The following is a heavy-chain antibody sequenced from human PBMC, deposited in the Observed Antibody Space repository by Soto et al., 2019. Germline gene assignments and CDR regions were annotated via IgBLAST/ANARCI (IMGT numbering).Heavy chain of an antibody. CDR3: ARGGLGYCSSTSCYRPEGSYYFDY. J-gene: IGHJ4*02. V-gene: IGHV4-34*01. CDR2: INHSGST. D-gene: IGHD2-2*01. Sequence: SETLSLTCAVYGGSFSGYYWSWIRQPPGKGLEWIGEINHSGSTNYNPSLKSRVTISVDTSQNQFSLKLSSVTATDTAVYYCARGGLGYCSSTSCYRPEGSYYFDYWGQGTLVTVSS. CDR1: GGSFSGYY.